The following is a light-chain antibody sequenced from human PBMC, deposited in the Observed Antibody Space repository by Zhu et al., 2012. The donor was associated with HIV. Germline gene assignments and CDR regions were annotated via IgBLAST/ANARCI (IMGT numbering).Light chain of an antibody. CDR1: QSVSTN. V-gene: IGKV3D-15*03. J-gene: IGKJ2*01. Sequence: EIVMTQSPATLSVSPGERATLSCRASQSVSTNLAWYQQKPGQAPRLLIYAAAIRATGIPARFSGGGSGTEFTLTISILQSEDFAVYYCQQYNNWPPYTFGQGTKLEI. CDR2: AAA. CDR3: QQYNNWPPYT.